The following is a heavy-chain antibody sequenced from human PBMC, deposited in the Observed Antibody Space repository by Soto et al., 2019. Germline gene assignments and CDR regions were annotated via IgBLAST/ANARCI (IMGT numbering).Heavy chain of an antibody. Sequence: GGSLILSCVASGFTFDSYAMNWIRQAPGRGLEWVSVISGGGTSTYYADSVKGRFTLSRDNAKNSLYLQMNSLRAEDTAVYYCARENFEGRNYHYYGMDVWGQGTTVTVSS. D-gene: IGHD1-7*01. J-gene: IGHJ6*02. CDR1: GFTFDSYA. CDR3: ARENFEGRNYHYYGMDV. CDR2: ISGGGTST. V-gene: IGHV3-48*03.